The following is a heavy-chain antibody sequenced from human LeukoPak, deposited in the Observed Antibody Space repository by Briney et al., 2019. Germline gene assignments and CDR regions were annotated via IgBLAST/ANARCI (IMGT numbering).Heavy chain of an antibody. Sequence: SETLSLTCAVYGGSFSGYYWSWIRQPPGKGLEWIGEINHSGSTNYNPSLKSRVTISVDTSKNQFSLKLSSVTAADTAVYYCARDSGIVVVPAASLGTYFDYWGQGTLVTVSS. D-gene: IGHD2-2*01. V-gene: IGHV4-34*01. CDR3: ARDSGIVVVPAASLGTYFDY. CDR2: INHSGST. J-gene: IGHJ4*02. CDR1: GGSFSGYY.